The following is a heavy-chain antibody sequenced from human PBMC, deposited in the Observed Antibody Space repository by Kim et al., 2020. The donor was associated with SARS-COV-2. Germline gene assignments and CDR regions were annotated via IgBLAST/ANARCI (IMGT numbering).Heavy chain of an antibody. J-gene: IGHJ6*02. Sequence: GGSLRLSCAASGFTFSSYGMHWVRQAPGKGLEWVAVIWYDGSNKYYADSVKGRFTISRDNSKNTLYLQMNSLRAEDTAVYYCASWFGDHYGMDVWGQGTTVTVSS. CDR1: GFTFSSYG. CDR2: IWYDGSNK. CDR3: ASWFGDHYGMDV. V-gene: IGHV3-33*01. D-gene: IGHD3-10*01.